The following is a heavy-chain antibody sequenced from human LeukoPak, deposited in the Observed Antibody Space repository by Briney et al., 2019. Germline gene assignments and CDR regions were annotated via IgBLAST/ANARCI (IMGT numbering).Heavy chain of an antibody. CDR3: ARGTRITMVRGVTGYYYMDV. J-gene: IGHJ6*03. V-gene: IGHV1-8*03. CDR2: MNPNSGNT. D-gene: IGHD3-10*01. CDR1: GYTFTSYD. Sequence: GASVKVSCKASGYTFTSYDINWVRQATGQGLEWMGWMNPNSGNTGYAQKFQGRVTITRNTSISTAYMELSSLRSEDTAVYYCARGTRITMVRGVTGYYYMDVWGKGTTVTASS.